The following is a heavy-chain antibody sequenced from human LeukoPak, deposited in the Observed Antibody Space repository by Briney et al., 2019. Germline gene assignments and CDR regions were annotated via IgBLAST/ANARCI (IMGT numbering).Heavy chain of an antibody. CDR3: AKSGGYGLIDY. J-gene: IGHJ4*02. Sequence: SETLSLTCIVSGYSISSGYYWGWIRQPPGKGLEWIGNIYSSGSTYYNASLQSRVTISIDTSKNQFSLRLNSVTAADTAMYYCAKSGGYGLIDYWGQGTRVTVSS. CDR1: GYSISSGYY. CDR2: IYSSGST. D-gene: IGHD1-26*01. V-gene: IGHV4-38-2*02.